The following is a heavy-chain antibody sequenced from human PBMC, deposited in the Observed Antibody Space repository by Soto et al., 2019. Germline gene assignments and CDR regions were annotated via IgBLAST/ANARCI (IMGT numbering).Heavy chain of an antibody. V-gene: IGHV1-8*01. J-gene: IGHJ6*02. CDR3: ARRGYSSSWYYYFYYGMDV. CDR2: MNPNSGNT. Sequence: ASVKVSCKTSGYTFTSYDINWVRQATGQGLEWMGWMNPNSGNTGYAQKFQGRVTMTRNTSISTAYMELSSLRSEDTAVYYCARRGYSSSWYYYFYYGMDVWGQGTTVTVSS. CDR1: GYTFTSYD. D-gene: IGHD6-13*01.